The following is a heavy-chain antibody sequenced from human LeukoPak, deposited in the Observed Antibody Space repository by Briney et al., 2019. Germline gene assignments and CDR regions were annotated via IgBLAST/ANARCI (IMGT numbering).Heavy chain of an antibody. CDR2: IIPIFGTA. V-gene: IGHV1-69*13. Sequence: RASVKVSCKASGGTFSSYAISRVRQAPGQGLEWMRGIIPIFGTANYAQKFRGRVTITADESTSTAYMELSSLRSEDTAVYYCARNRLGNYYDSSGYYYGNYYYYHYMDVWGKGTTVTISS. CDR1: GGTFSSYA. CDR3: ARNRLGNYYDSSGYYYGNYYYYHYMDV. J-gene: IGHJ6*03. D-gene: IGHD3-22*01.